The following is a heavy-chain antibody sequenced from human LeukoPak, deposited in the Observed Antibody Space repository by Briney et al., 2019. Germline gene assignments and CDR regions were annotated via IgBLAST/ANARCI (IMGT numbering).Heavy chain of an antibody. J-gene: IGHJ4*02. CDR1: GGSISSSSYY. CDR3: ARGVTMVRGVSD. CDR2: IYYSGST. D-gene: IGHD3-10*01. Sequence: SETLSLTCTVSGGSISSSSYYWGWIRQPPGKGLEWIGSIYYSGSTYYNPSLKSRVTISVDTSKNQFSLKLSSVTAADTAVYYCARGVTMVRGVSDWGQGTLVTVSS. V-gene: IGHV4-39*01.